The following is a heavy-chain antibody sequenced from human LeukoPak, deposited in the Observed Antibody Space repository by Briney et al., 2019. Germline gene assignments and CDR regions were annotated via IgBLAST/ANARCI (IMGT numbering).Heavy chain of an antibody. Sequence: VSGPTLVNPTLTLTLTCTLSGLSLSSSGVGVAWIRQPPGKALAWVALIYWNDEKSFSPALNTRLTITKDTSKNQVVLTMTNMDPMDTATYYCEQTANHHGSGSYGWFDPWGQGTLVTVSS. D-gene: IGHD3-10*01. V-gene: IGHV2-5*01. CDR1: GLSLSSSGVG. J-gene: IGHJ5*02. CDR3: EQTANHHGSGSYGWFDP. CDR2: IYWNDEK.